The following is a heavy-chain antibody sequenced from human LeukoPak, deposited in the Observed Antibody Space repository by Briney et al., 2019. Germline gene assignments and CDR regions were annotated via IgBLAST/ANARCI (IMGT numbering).Heavy chain of an antibody. Sequence: SVKVSCKASGGTFSNYAISWVRQAPGQGLEWMGGIIPIFGTANYAQKFQGRVTITADESTSTAYMELSSLRSEDTAVYYCARAPARYNWNYTPPDYWGQGTLVTVSS. CDR3: ARAPARYNWNYTPPDY. V-gene: IGHV1-69*13. D-gene: IGHD1-7*01. J-gene: IGHJ4*02. CDR2: IIPIFGTA. CDR1: GGTFSNYA.